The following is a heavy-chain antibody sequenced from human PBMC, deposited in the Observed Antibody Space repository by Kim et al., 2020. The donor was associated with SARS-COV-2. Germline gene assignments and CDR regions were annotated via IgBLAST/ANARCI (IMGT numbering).Heavy chain of an antibody. V-gene: IGHV4-34*01. D-gene: IGHD3-10*01. CDR2: INHSGST. CDR3: ARGLEITMVRGVIFDY. Sequence: SETLSLTCAVYGGSFSGYYWSWIRQPPGKGLEWIGEINHSGSTNYNPSLKSRVTISVDTSKNQFSLKLSSVTAADTAVYYCARGLEITMVRGVIFDYWGQGTLVTVSS. J-gene: IGHJ4*02. CDR1: GGSFSGYY.